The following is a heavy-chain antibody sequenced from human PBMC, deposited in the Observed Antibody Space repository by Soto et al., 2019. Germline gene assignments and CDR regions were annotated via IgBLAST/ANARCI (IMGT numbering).Heavy chain of an antibody. V-gene: IGHV1-2*04. J-gene: IGHJ6*02. CDR2: INPNSGGT. Sequence: AASVKVSCKASGYTFTGHYMHWVRQAPGQGLEGMGWINPNSGGTNYAQKFQGWVTMTRDTSISTAYMELSRLRSDDTAVYYCAREGSAAAGSSSYGMDVWGQGTTVSGSS. CDR3: AREGSAAAGSSSYGMDV. CDR1: GYTFTGHY. D-gene: IGHD6-13*01.